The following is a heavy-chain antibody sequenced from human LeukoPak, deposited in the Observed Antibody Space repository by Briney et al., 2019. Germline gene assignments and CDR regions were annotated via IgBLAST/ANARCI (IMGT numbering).Heavy chain of an antibody. CDR3: ARQSRGIAVAGLDH. Sequence: SETLSLTCIVSGGSISSYYWTWIRQPPGKGLEWIGYIYYDGSTNYNPSLKSRVTISVDTSKNQFSLKLNSVTAADTAVYYCARQSRGIAVAGLDHWGQGILVTVSS. CDR2: IYYDGST. V-gene: IGHV4-59*08. J-gene: IGHJ4*02. D-gene: IGHD6-19*01. CDR1: GGSISSYY.